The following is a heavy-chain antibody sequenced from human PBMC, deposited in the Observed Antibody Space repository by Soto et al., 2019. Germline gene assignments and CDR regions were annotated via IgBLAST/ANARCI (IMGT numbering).Heavy chain of an antibody. Sequence: EVQLVESGGGLVQPGRSLRLSCAASGFTFDDYAMHWVRQAPGKGLEWVSGISWNSGSIGYADSVKGRFTISRDNAKNSLYLQMNSLRAEDTALYYCAKDYNWSSLGWFDPWGQGTLVTVSS. D-gene: IGHD1-20*01. CDR2: ISWNSGSI. J-gene: IGHJ5*02. CDR3: AKDYNWSSLGWFDP. CDR1: GFTFDDYA. V-gene: IGHV3-9*01.